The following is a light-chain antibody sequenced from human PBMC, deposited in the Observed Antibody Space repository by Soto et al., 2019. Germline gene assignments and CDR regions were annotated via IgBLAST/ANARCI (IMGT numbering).Light chain of an antibody. Sequence: DIQMTQSPSTLSASVGDRVTITCRASQNILTSLAWYQQKPGKAPNLLIYKASNLQGGVPSRFSGSGSETEFTLTISSLQPDDFATYYCQQYNNYPWTFGLGTKVEI. J-gene: IGKJ1*01. CDR1: QNILTS. CDR3: QQYNNYPWT. V-gene: IGKV1-5*03. CDR2: KAS.